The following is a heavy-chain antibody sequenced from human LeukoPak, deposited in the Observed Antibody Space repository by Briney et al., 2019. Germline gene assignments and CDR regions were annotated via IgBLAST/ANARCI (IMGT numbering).Heavy chain of an antibody. V-gene: IGHV1-69*13. D-gene: IGHD6-19*01. CDR3: ARSPSYSSGWYATPYYYYYGMDV. CDR2: IIPIFGTA. CDR1: GGSFSSYA. J-gene: IGHJ6*02. Sequence: ASVTVSCKASGGSFSSYAISWVRQAPGQGLEWMGGIIPIFGTANYAQKFQGRVTITADESTSTAYMELSSLRSEDTAVYYCARSPSYSSGWYATPYYYYYGMDVWGQGTTVTVSS.